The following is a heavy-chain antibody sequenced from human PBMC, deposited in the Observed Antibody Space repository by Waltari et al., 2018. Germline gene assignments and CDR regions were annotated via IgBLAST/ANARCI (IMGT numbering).Heavy chain of an antibody. CDR2: IYYSGST. V-gene: IGHV4-30-4*08. CDR1: DGSITNGAYY. J-gene: IGHJ6*03. D-gene: IGHD4-17*01. CDR3: VREAGLPPYYYYYMDV. Sequence: QVQLQESGPGLVKPSQTLSLTCTGPDGSITNGAYYWNWIRQPPGKGLEWIGFIYYSGSTAHNPSLKSRVTISSDTSKNQFSLKLHSVTAADTAVYYCVREAGLPPYYYYYMDVWGKGTTVTVSS.